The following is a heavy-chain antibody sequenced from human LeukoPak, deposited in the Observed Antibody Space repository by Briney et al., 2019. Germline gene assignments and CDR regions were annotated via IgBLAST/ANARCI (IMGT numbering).Heavy chain of an antibody. CDR2: FDPEDGET. V-gene: IGHV1-24*01. J-gene: IGHJ4*02. CDR3: ARVKPWDGYNPYYFDY. D-gene: IGHD5-24*01. CDR1: GYTLTELS. Sequence: ASVKVSCKVSGYTLTELSMHWVRQAPGKGLEWMGGFDPEDGETIYAQKFQGRVTMTEDTSTDTAYMELSSLRSEDTAVYYCARVKPWDGYNPYYFDYWGQGTLVTVSS.